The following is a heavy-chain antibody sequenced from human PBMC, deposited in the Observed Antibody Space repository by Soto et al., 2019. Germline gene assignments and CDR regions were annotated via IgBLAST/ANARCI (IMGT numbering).Heavy chain of an antibody. CDR2: IRSKAQSYAT. Sequence: EVQLVESGGGLVQPGGSLKISCAASGFTFSGSAMHWVRQASGKGLEWVGRIRSKAQSYATAYGASLKGRFTISRDDSKNTAYLQMNSLKTEDTAVYYCTRSIGDVWGQGTTVTVSS. J-gene: IGHJ6*02. V-gene: IGHV3-73*02. CDR1: GFTFSGSA. D-gene: IGHD6-6*01. CDR3: TRSIGDV.